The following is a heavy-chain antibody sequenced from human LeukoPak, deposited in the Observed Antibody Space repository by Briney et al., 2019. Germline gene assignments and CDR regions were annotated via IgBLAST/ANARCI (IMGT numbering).Heavy chain of an antibody. D-gene: IGHD3-22*01. V-gene: IGHV4-4*02. Sequence: PSGTLSLTCAVSGGSISSSNWWSWVRQPPGKGLEWIGEIYHSGSTISNPSLKSRVTISVDKSKNQFSLKLSSVTAADTAVYYCARARDSSSGYQFKGFDYWGQGILVTVSS. CDR3: ARARDSSSGYQFKGFDY. J-gene: IGHJ4*02. CDR1: GGSISSSNW. CDR2: IYHSGST.